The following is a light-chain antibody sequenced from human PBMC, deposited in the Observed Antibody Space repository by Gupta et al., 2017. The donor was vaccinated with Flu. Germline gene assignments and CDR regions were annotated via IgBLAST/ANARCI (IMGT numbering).Light chain of an antibody. V-gene: IGLV1-40*01. CDR3: QSLESRVNGWV. Sequence: LLIARKTNRRSGVSDRFSASRSGTSASLAITDLQAADEADYYCQSLESRVNGWVFGAGTKLTVL. J-gene: IGLJ3*02. CDR2: RKT.